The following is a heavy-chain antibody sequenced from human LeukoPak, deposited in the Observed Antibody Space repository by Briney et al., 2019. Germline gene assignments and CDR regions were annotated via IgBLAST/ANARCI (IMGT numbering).Heavy chain of an antibody. Sequence: KPGESLKISCKGSGYTFTSYCIAWVPQIPGKGLEWMGIIYTGDSGTRYSPSFQGQVPISADLAHSTAYLQRSSPKASDSAMYYCARARGRYYVFFDYWGRGTLVTVCS. J-gene: IGHJ4*02. V-gene: IGHV5-51*01. D-gene: IGHD1-26*01. CDR2: IYTGDSGT. CDR1: GYTFTSYC. CDR3: ARARGRYYVFFDY.